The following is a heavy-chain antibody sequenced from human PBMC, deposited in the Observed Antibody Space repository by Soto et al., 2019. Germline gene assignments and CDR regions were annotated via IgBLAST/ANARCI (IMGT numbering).Heavy chain of an antibody. J-gene: IGHJ4*02. Sequence: GGSLRLSCAASGFTFSSYSMNWVRQAPGKGLEWVSSISSSSSYIYYADSVKGRFTISRDNAKNSLYLQMNSLRAEDTAVYYCARVGSYSSSWSGYYFDYWGQGTLVTVSS. V-gene: IGHV3-21*01. CDR1: GFTFSSYS. CDR2: ISSSSSYI. CDR3: ARVGSYSSSWSGYYFDY. D-gene: IGHD6-13*01.